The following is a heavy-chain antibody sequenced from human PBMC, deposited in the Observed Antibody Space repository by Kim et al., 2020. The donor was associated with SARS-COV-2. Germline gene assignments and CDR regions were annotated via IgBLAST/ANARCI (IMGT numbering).Heavy chain of an antibody. CDR3: AKGWVQLGKCDY. CDR2: ISYDGSNK. CDR1: GFTFSSYG. D-gene: IGHD6-6*01. V-gene: IGHV3-30*18. Sequence: GGSLRLSCAASGFTFSSYGMHWVRQAPGKGLEWVAVISYDGSNKYYADSVKGRFTISRDNSKNTLYLQMNSLRAEDTAVYYCAKGWVQLGKCDYWGQRTLVTVSS. J-gene: IGHJ4*02.